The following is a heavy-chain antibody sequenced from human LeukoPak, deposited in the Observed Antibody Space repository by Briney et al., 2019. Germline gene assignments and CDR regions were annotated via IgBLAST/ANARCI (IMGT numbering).Heavy chain of an antibody. CDR3: AKNLRWGQPTEYFQN. J-gene: IGHJ1*01. V-gene: IGHV3-23*01. CDR2: ISASGGST. D-gene: IGHD5-24*01. Sequence: GGSLRLSCAASGFTFSTYAMSWFRQAPGKGLEWVSAISASGGSTYYADSVKGRFTISRDNSKNTLYLQMNSLRAEDTAVYYCAKNLRWGQPTEYFQNWGQGTLVTVSS. CDR1: GFTFSTYA.